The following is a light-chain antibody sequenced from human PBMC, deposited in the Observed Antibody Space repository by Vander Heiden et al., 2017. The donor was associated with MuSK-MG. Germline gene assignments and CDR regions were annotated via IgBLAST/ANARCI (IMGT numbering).Light chain of an antibody. J-gene: IGKJ5*01. V-gene: IGKV1-39*01. CDR2: AAS. CDR1: QSISSY. CDR3: QQTYSTPSTT. Sequence: DIQMTQSPSSLSASVGDRVTITCRASQSISSYLNWYQQKPGKAPKLLIYAASSLQSGVPSRFSGSGYGTDFTLTISSRQPEDFTSYYCQQTYSTPSTTFGQGTQLEIK.